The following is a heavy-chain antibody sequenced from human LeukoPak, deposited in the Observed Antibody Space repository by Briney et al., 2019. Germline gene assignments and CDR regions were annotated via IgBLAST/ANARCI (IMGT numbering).Heavy chain of an antibody. CDR3: ARVSVTTLYYYYYYMDV. CDR1: GVSISSYY. CDR2: IYYSGST. D-gene: IGHD4-11*01. J-gene: IGHJ6*03. V-gene: IGHV4-59*01. Sequence: PSETLSLTCTVSGVSISSYYWSWIRQPPGKGLEWIGYIYYSGSTNYNPSLKSRVTISVDTSKNQFSLKLSSVTAADTAVYYCARVSVTTLYYYYYYMDVWGKGTTVTVSS.